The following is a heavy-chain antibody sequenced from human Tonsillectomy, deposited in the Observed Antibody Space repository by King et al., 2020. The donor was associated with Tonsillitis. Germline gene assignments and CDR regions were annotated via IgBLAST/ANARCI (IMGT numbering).Heavy chain of an antibody. D-gene: IGHD3-16*02. CDR2: TYYRSQWYY. CDR3: ARAPRPVRGMDV. CDR1: GDSVSSNSAA. Sequence: VQLQQSGPGLVKPSQTLSLTCAISGDSVSSNSAAWNWIRQSPSRGLEWLGRTYYRSQWYYNYAVSVTGRITINADTSKNHFSLQLNSVTPEDTAVYYCARAPRPVRGMDVWGQGTPVTVSS. V-gene: IGHV6-1*01. J-gene: IGHJ6*02.